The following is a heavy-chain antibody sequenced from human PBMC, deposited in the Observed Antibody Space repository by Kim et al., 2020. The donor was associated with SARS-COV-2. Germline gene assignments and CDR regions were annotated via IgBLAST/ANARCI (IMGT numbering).Heavy chain of an antibody. J-gene: IGHJ4*02. CDR3: ARDLGGSPDY. V-gene: IGHV3-64*01. CDR1: GFTFSSYA. Sequence: GGSLRLSCAASGFTFSSYAMHWVRQAPGKGLEYVSAISSNGGSTYYANSVKGRFTISRDNSKNTLYLQMGSLRAEDMAVYYCARDLGGSPDYWGQGTLVTVSS. CDR2: ISSNGGST. D-gene: IGHD3-16*01.